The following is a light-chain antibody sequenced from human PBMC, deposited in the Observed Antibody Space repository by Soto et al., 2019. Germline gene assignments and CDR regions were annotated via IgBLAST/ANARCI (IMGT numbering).Light chain of an antibody. CDR1: SSDVGGYNY. J-gene: IGLJ2*01. V-gene: IGLV2-8*01. CDR3: SSYAGSNSFVV. Sequence: QSALTQPPSASGSPGQSVTISCTGTSSDVGGYNYVSWYQQHPGKAPKLMIYEVSKRPSGVPDRFSGSKSGNTASLTVSGLQAEDEAVYYCSSYAGSNSFVVFGGGTKLTVL. CDR2: EVS.